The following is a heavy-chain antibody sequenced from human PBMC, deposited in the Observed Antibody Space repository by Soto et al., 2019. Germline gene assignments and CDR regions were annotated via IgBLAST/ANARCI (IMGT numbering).Heavy chain of an antibody. Sequence: QVQLVESGGGLVKPGESLRISCAASGFTFSDYYMSWIRQAPGKGLEWISYISSSGSNMYYADSVKGRFTISRDNARNSLYLQMESLRDDDTAVYHCARDPRSGSIAWGYYFDYWGQGILVTVSS. V-gene: IGHV3-11*01. J-gene: IGHJ4*02. CDR3: ARDPRSGSIAWGYYFDY. CDR1: GFTFSDYY. D-gene: IGHD3-10*01. CDR2: ISSSGSNM.